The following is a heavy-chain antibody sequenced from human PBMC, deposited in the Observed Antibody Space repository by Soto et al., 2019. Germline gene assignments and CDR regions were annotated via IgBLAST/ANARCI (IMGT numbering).Heavy chain of an antibody. J-gene: IGHJ6*02. CDR1: GYTFTSYY. D-gene: IGHD2-15*01. CDR2: INPSSGST. Sequence: ASVKVSCKASGYTFTSYYMHWVRQAPGQGLEWMGIINPSSGSTSYAQKFQGRVTMTRDTSISTAYMVLSRLRSDDTAVYYCARSGDVVVVAATPEGYYYGMDVWGQGTTVTVSS. V-gene: IGHV1-46*01. CDR3: ARSGDVVVVAATPEGYYYGMDV.